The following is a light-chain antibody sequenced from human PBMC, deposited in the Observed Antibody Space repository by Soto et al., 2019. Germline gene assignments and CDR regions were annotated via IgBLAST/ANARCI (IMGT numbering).Light chain of an antibody. V-gene: IGLV2-14*01. CDR2: EVS. CDR1: SSDVGGFNF. J-gene: IGLJ3*02. Sequence: QSALTQPASVSGSPGHSITISCTGTSSDVGGFNFVSWYQQHPGKAPKLKIYEVSNRPSGVSNRFSGSKSGNTASLTISGLQAEDEADYYCSSFTSSSTWVFCGGTKLTVL. CDR3: SSFTSSSTWV.